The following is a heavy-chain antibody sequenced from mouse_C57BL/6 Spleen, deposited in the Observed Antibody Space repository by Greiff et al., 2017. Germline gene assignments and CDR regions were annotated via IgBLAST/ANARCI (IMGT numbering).Heavy chain of an antibody. CDR3: ARRITTVDYAMGD. CDR1: GFSLTSYG. CDR2: IWSGGST. D-gene: IGHD1-1*01. J-gene: IGHJ4*01. Sequence: VQLVESGPGLVQPSQSLSITCTASGFSLTSYGVPWVRQSPGKGLEWLGVIWSGGSTDYNAAFISRLSISKDKSKSQVFFKMNSLQADDTAIYYCARRITTVDYAMGDWGQGTSVTVAS. V-gene: IGHV2-2*01.